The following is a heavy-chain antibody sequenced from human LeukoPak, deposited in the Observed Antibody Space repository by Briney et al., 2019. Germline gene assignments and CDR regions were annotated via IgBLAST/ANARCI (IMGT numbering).Heavy chain of an antibody. CDR1: RFTFSSHA. CDR2: ISSTSAYI. CDR3: ARVAVSGPTGWFDS. D-gene: IGHD2-8*02. V-gene: IGHV3-21*01. Sequence: GGSLRLSCAASRFTFSSHAMNWVRQAPGKGLEWVSSISSTSAYIYYADSVKGRFTISRDNVDNVVYLQMNSLGAEDTAVYYCARVAVSGPTGWFDSWGQGTLVIVSS. J-gene: IGHJ5*01.